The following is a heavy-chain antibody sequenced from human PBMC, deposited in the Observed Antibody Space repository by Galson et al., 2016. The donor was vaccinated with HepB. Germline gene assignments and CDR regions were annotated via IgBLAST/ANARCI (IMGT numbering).Heavy chain of an antibody. CDR2: VFPSDSDT. V-gene: IGHV5-51*01. CDR1: GYTFAHYW. Sequence: QSGAEVKKPGESLKISCKGSGYTFAHYWIAWVRQMPGKGLEWVGIVFPSDSDTRYSPSFEGQVTISVDRSINTAYLQWTSLKASDSAMYYCARRSEAASAAGYWGQGTLVSVSS. D-gene: IGHD6-19*01. CDR3: ARRSEAASAAGY. J-gene: IGHJ4*02.